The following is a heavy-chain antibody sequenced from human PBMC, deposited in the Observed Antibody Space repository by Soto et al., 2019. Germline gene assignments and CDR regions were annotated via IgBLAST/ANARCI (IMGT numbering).Heavy chain of an antibody. CDR1: GFPLSSSGVD. V-gene: IGHV2-5*02. D-gene: IGHD6-13*01. J-gene: IGHJ5*02. Sequence: SGPTLVNATQTLTLTCTFSGFPLSSSGVDMCWNTQSPGKALEWLSFIYWEDDKRYSPSLNSRLTITKDTSKNQVVLTITNMDPLDTSTYSCAHKRPYSGRWNERWFAPWGQ. CDR2: IYWEDDK. CDR3: AHKRPYSGRWNERWFAP.